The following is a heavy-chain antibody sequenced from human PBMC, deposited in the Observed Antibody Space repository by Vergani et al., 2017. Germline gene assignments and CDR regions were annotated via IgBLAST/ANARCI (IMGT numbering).Heavy chain of an antibody. CDR1: GDPISYWC. CDR2: LCPIVST. D-gene: IGHD7-27*01. J-gene: IGHJ4*02. CDR3: ATGDGPFDI. V-gene: IGHV4-4*07. Sequence: QVQMQESGPGLVKTSETLSLTCSASGDPISYWCWSWLRQPAGKGLEWVGRLCPIVSTNYKPSLKSRVTMSIDTSKNQFSLKLTSVTAADTAVYYCATGDGPFDIWCQGTIVTVSS.